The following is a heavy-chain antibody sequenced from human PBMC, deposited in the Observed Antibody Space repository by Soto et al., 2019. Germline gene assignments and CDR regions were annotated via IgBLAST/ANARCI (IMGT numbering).Heavy chain of an antibody. CDR3: ARAAVKLGASLFDS. CDR2: INHSGFT. Sequence: SETLCLTCAVSGGSLRGHYWSWIRQSPEKGLEWIGEINHSGFTNYNPTLKSRVTISRDASKNQFSLRLSSMTAADSAVYFCARAAVKLGASLFDSWGQGTLVTVSS. V-gene: IGHV4-34*01. CDR1: GGSLRGHY. J-gene: IGHJ4*02. D-gene: IGHD1-26*01.